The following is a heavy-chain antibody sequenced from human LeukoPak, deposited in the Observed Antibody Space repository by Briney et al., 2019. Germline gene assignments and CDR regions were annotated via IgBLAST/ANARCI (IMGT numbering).Heavy chain of an antibody. CDR1: GYTFTSFG. J-gene: IGHJ6*01. CDR2: IRAYNGNT. D-gene: IGHD3-9*01. CDR3: AREGSRRYFDIVTGYAQGSPYGMDV. V-gene: IGHV1-18*04. Sequence: ASPKVSWKAPGYTFTSFGISWVRQAPGQGLVWMGWIRAYNGNTHYAQKFMVGVTTTTATSTGAASMELRSLRSDGTAVYYGAREGSRRYFDIVTGYAQGSPYGMDVWGQGTTGTVSS.